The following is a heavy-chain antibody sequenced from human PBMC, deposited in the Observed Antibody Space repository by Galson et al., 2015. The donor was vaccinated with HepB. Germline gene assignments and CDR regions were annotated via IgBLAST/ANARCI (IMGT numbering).Heavy chain of an antibody. CDR2: MNPNSGNT. CDR3: ARDGKWPVPD. Sequence: SVTVSCKASGYTFTSYDINWVRQATEQGLEWMGWMNPNSGNTGYAQKFQGRVTMTRDTSISTAYMELSSLISEDTAVYYCARDGKWPVPDWGQGTLVTVSS. V-gene: IGHV1-8*01. D-gene: IGHD6-19*01. CDR1: GYTFTSYD. J-gene: IGHJ4*02.